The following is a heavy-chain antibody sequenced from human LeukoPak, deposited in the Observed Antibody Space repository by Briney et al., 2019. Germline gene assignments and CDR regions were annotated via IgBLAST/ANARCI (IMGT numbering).Heavy chain of an antibody. CDR2: ISAYNGNT. Sequence: ASVKVSCKASGYTFTSYGISWVRQAPGQGLEWMGWISAYNGNTNYAQKFQGRVTITTDKSTSKAYMELSSLTSEDTEGYSLARYLASGLDSSAYYPRAHYMDVWGKGTTVTVSS. D-gene: IGHD3-22*01. J-gene: IGHJ6*03. V-gene: IGHV1-18*01. CDR1: GYTFTSYG. CDR3: ARYLASGLDSSAYYPRAHYMDV.